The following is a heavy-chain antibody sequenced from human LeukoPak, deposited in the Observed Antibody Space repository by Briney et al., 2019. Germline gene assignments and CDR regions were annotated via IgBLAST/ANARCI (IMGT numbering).Heavy chain of an antibody. J-gene: IGHJ4*02. D-gene: IGHD1-14*01. CDR3: ARDRGRNSFDY. CDR2: MKPDGSES. Sequence: GGSLRLSCAVSGLTFSGPWITWIRQAPGKGLEWVASMKPDGSESWYVDPVKGRFTISRDNSKNSLYLQLTSLRAEDTALYYCARDRGRNSFDYWGQGTLVSVSS. V-gene: IGHV3-7*01. CDR1: GLTFSGPW.